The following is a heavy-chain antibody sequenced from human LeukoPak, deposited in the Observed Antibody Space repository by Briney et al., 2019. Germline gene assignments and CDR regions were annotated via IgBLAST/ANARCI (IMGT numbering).Heavy chain of an antibody. CDR2: MYYTGST. J-gene: IGHJ4*02. Sequence: SETLSLTCTVSGGSISNYYWSWIRQPPGKGLEWIGYMYYTGSTNYNPSLKSRVTISVDTSKNQFSLKLSSVTAADTAVYYCARRYYYNLGSFPFDFWGQGTLVTVSS. CDR3: ARRYYYNLGSFPFDF. D-gene: IGHD3-10*01. CDR1: GGSISNYY. V-gene: IGHV4-59*01.